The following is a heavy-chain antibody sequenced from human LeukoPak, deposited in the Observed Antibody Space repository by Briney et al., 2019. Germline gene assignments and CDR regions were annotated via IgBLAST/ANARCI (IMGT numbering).Heavy chain of an antibody. CDR2: MSSSSGLI. CDR1: GFTFSRYS. Sequence: GGSLRLSCAASGFTFSRYSMNWVRQAPGKGLEWVSSMSSSSGLIYYGDSVKGRFTVSRDNAKRSLYLQINSPRADDTAVYYCAREFDGSASGAGYWGQGTLVTASS. V-gene: IGHV3-21*01. CDR3: AREFDGSASGAGY. J-gene: IGHJ4*02. D-gene: IGHD1-26*01.